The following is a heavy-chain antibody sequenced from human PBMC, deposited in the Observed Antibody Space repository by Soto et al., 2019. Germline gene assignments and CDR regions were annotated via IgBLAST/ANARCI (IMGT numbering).Heavy chain of an antibody. CDR3: AKSTIAVALDY. V-gene: IGHV3-30*18. Sequence: QVQLVESGGGVVQPGRSLRLSCAASGFTFSSYGMHWVRQAPGKGLEWVAVISYDGRNKYYADSVKGRFTISRDNSKNTLYLQMNSLRAEDTAVYYCAKSTIAVALDYWGQGTLVTVSS. CDR1: GFTFSSYG. CDR2: ISYDGRNK. J-gene: IGHJ4*02. D-gene: IGHD6-19*01.